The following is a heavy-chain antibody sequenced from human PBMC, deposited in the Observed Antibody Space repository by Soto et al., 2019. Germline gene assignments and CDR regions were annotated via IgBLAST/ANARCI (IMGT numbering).Heavy chain of an antibody. Sequence: EVQLVESGGGLVQPGWSLRLSCSASGFTFSSYAMHWVRQAPGKGLEYVSAISSNGGSTYYADSVKGRFTISRDNSKNTLYLQMSSLRAEDTAVYYCVKDLGDELVDWLFFDYWGQGTLVTVSS. CDR1: GFTFSSYA. D-gene: IGHD3-9*01. CDR3: VKDLGDELVDWLFFDY. J-gene: IGHJ4*02. V-gene: IGHV3-64D*08. CDR2: ISSNGGST.